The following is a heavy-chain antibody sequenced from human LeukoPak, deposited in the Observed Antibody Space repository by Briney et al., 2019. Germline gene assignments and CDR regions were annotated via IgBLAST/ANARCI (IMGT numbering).Heavy chain of an antibody. CDR2: IIPIFGTA. J-gene: IGHJ4*02. CDR1: GGTFSSYA. V-gene: IGHV1-69*05. CDR3: ARDRGDYDILTGYYPGHYFDY. D-gene: IGHD3-9*01. Sequence: SVKVSCKASGGTFSSYAISWVRQAPGQGLEWMGRIIPIFGTANYAQKFQGRVTITTDESTSTAYMELSSLRPEDTAVYYCARDRGDYDILTGYYPGHYFDYWGQGTLVTVSS.